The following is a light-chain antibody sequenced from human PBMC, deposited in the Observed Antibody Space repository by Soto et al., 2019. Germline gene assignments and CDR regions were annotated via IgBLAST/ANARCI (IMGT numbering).Light chain of an antibody. V-gene: IGLV2-23*01. CDR1: SSDVGSYNF. CDR3: CASAGSGTPYV. J-gene: IGLJ1*01. CDR2: EGS. Sequence: QSALTQPASVSGSPGQSITISCTGASSDVGSYNFVSWYQQHPGKAPKLMIYEGSQRPSGVSNRFSGSKSGNTASLTISGLQAEDEAAYYCCASAGSGTPYVFGTGTKVTVL.